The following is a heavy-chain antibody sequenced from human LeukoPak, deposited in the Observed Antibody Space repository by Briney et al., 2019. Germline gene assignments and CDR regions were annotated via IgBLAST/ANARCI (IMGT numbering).Heavy chain of an antibody. Sequence: GGSLRLSCAASGFTVSSNYMSWVRQAPGKGLEWVSVIYSGGSTYYADSVKGRFTTPRDISKNTLYLQMNSLRAEDTAVYYCARAEQWELFDYWGQGTLVTVSS. D-gene: IGHD1-26*01. CDR3: ARAEQWELFDY. CDR2: IYSGGST. CDR1: GFTVSSNY. J-gene: IGHJ4*02. V-gene: IGHV3-53*01.